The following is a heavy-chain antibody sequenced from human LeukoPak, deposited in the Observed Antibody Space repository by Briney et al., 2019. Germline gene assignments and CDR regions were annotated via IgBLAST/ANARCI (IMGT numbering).Heavy chain of an antibody. V-gene: IGHV4-61*02. CDR1: GGSISSGSYY. CDR2: IYTSGST. J-gene: IGHJ5*02. Sequence: SETLSLTCTVSGGSISSGSYYWSWIRQPAGKGLEWIGRIYTSGSTNYNPSLNSRVTISVDTSKNQFSLKLSSVTAADTAVYYCARGAGYCSSTSCYPFWFDPWGQGTLVTVSS. CDR3: ARGAGYCSSTSCYPFWFDP. D-gene: IGHD2-2*01.